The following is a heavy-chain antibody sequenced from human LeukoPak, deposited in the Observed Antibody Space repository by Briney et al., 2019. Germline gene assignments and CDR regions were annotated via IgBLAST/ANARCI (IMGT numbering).Heavy chain of an antibody. D-gene: IGHD6-19*01. J-gene: IGHJ4*02. CDR3: ARGVSSGWYLLGY. Sequence: GASVKVSCKASGYTFTGYYMHWVRQAPGQGLEWMGWINPNSGGTNYAQKFQGRVTMTRDTSISTAYMELSRLRSDDTVVYYCARGVSSGWYLLGYWGQGTLVTVSS. CDR2: INPNSGGT. CDR1: GYTFTGYY. V-gene: IGHV1-2*02.